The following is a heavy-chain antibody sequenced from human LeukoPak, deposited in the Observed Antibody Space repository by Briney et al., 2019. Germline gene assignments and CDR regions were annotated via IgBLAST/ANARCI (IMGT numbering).Heavy chain of an antibody. V-gene: IGHV3-49*04. D-gene: IGHD2-15*01. CDR3: TASDHLYCSSSSCHFDY. CDR1: GLSFGDYG. J-gene: IGHJ4*02. CDR2: IQSKTYGEGT. Sequence: GGSLRLSCTVSGLSFGDYGMSWVRQAPGKGLEWVSFIQSKTYGEGTMYAASVRGRFTISRDDSRSTAYLQMNSLKTEDTAVYYCTASDHLYCSSSSCHFDYWGQGTMVTVSS.